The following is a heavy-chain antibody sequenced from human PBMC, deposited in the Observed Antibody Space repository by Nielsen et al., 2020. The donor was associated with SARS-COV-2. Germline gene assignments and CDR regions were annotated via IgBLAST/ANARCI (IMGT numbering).Heavy chain of an antibody. Sequence: ASVKVSCKASRYSFASYSMHWVRQAPGQSLDWLGWINPFNGYTEYSEKFQGRVTITRDTSASTAYMDLSSLRSEDTALYYCARDYNGVGAYYFDHWGQGTLVTVSS. V-gene: IGHV1-3*01. D-gene: IGHD3-10*01. CDR1: RYSFASYS. CDR2: INPFNGYT. CDR3: ARDYNGVGAYYFDH. J-gene: IGHJ4*02.